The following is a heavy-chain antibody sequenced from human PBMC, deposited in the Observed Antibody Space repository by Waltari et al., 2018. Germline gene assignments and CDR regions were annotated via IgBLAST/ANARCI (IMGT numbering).Heavy chain of an antibody. V-gene: IGHV3-9*01. CDR3: AKSSPGDYYYYYMDV. Sequence: EVQLVESGGGLVQPGRSLRLSCSASGFTFDDYAMHWVRQAPGKGLEWVSGISWKRGRRGYADSVKGRFTISRYNAKNSLYLQRNSLRAEDTAVYYCAKSSPGDYYYYYMDVWGKGTTVTVYS. J-gene: IGHJ6*03. CDR2: ISWKRGRR. CDR1: GFTFDDYA. D-gene: IGHD2-15*01.